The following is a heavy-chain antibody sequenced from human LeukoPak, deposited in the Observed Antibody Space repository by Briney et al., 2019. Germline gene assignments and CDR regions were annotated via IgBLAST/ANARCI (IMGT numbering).Heavy chain of an antibody. Sequence: SGGSLRLSCAASGFTFTSYNMNWVRQAPGKGLEWVSSITSSSSYIYYADSVKGRFTISRDNAKNSLYLQMDSLRVEDTAVYYCARDPYSGNYGAYYYYYMDVWGKGTTVTISS. CDR3: ARDPYSGNYGAYYYYYMDV. V-gene: IGHV3-21*06. D-gene: IGHD1-26*01. J-gene: IGHJ6*03. CDR1: GFTFTSYN. CDR2: ITSSSSYI.